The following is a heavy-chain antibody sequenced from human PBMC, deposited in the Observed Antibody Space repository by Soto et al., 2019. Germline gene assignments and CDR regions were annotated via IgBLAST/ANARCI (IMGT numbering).Heavy chain of an antibody. Sequence: VQLVESGGGWVLPGGSLRLSCAASGFTVSSFEMNWVRQAPGKGLEWVSYISPSGRTIYYADSVKGRFTISRDNAKNSLYLQMNSLRAEDTAVYYCVRDITMVRGVIRDYWGQGTLVTVSS. CDR1: GFTVSSFE. J-gene: IGHJ4*02. CDR3: VRDITMVRGVIRDY. V-gene: IGHV3-48*03. CDR2: ISPSGRTI. D-gene: IGHD3-10*01.